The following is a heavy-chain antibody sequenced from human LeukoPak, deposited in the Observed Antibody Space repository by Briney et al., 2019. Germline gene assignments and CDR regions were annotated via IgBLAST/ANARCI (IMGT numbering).Heavy chain of an antibody. J-gene: IGHJ4*02. V-gene: IGHV3-23*01. CDR2: ISGSGGST. Sequence: HPGASLRLSSAASGFTFSSYAMSWVRQAPGKGLEWVSAISGSGGSTYYADSVKGRFTISRDNSKNTLYLQMNSLRAEDTAVYYCAKDLLYYYDSSGSCDYWGQGTLVTVSS. D-gene: IGHD3-22*01. CDR1: GFTFSSYA. CDR3: AKDLLYYYDSSGSCDY.